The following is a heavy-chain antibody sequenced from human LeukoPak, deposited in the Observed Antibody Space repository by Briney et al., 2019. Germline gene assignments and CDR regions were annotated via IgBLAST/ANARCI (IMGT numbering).Heavy chain of an antibody. J-gene: IGHJ4*02. V-gene: IGHV3-21*01. CDR3: ARALWDIVVVPAAIDY. CDR1: GFTFSSYS. Sequence: GGSLRLSCAASGFTFSSYSMNWVRQAPGKGLEWVSSISSSSSYIYYADSVRGRFTISRDNAKNSLYLQMNSLRAEDTAVYYCARALWDIVVVPAAIDYWGQGTLVTVSS. CDR2: ISSSSSYI. D-gene: IGHD2-2*01.